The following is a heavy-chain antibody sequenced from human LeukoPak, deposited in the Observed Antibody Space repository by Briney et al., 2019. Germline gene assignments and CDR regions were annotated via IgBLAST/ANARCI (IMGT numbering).Heavy chain of an antibody. CDR1: GFTFSGYS. J-gene: IGHJ6*04. Sequence: GGSLRLSCAASGFTFSGYSMNWVRQAPGRGLEWVSYISSSGSTIYYADSVKGRFTISRDNAKNSLYLQMNSLRAEDTAVYYCAELGITMIGGVWGKGTTVTISS. CDR2: ISSSGSTI. V-gene: IGHV3-48*04. D-gene: IGHD3-10*02. CDR3: AELGITMIGGV.